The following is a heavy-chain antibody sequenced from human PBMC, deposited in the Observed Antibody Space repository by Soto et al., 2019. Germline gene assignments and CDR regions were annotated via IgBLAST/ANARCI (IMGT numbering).Heavy chain of an antibody. CDR1: GGSFSGYS. J-gene: IGHJ4*02. Sequence: PSETLSLTCAVYGGSFSGYSWTWIRQPPGTGLEWIGEINHTGSTNYNPSLKSRVTISVDTSKNQFSLKLTSVTAADTAVYYCAREKITGLFDYWGQGTPVTVSS. CDR3: AREKITGLFDY. CDR2: INHTGST. V-gene: IGHV4-34*01. D-gene: IGHD2-8*02.